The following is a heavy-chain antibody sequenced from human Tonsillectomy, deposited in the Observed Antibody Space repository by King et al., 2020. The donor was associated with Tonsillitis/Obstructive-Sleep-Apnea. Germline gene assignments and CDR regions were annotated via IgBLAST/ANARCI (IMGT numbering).Heavy chain of an antibody. J-gene: IGHJ4*02. Sequence: QLVQSGSELKKPGASVKVSCKASGYTFTSYAMNWVRQAPGQGLEWMGWINTNTGNPTYAQGFTGRFVFSLDTSVSTAYLQISSLKAEDTAVYHCARVGYYYDSSGYYRILSFGYWGQGTLVTVSS. CDR2: INTNTGNP. CDR3: ARVGYYYDSSGYYRILSFGY. V-gene: IGHV7-4-1*02. CDR1: GYTFTSYA. D-gene: IGHD3-22*01.